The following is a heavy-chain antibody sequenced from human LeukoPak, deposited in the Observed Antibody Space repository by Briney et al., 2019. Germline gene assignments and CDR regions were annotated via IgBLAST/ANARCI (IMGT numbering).Heavy chain of an antibody. CDR1: GGSISSYY. V-gene: IGHV4-4*07. D-gene: IGHD1-26*01. J-gene: IGHJ6*04. Sequence: NPSETLSLTCTVSGGSISSYYWSWIRQPAGKGLGWIGRIYTSGSTNYNPSLKSRVTISVDTSKNQFSLKLSSVTAADTAVYYCARVPWVGKLDVWGKGTTVTVSS. CDR3: ARVPWVGKLDV. CDR2: IYTSGST.